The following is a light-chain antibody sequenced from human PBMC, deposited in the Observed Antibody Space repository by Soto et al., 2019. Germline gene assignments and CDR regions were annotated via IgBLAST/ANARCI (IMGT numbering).Light chain of an antibody. CDR2: TNN. J-gene: IGLJ2*01. CDR3: QSYDSSLTVHVI. V-gene: IGLV1-40*01. CDR1: TSNIGAGYD. Sequence: QSVLTQPPSVSGAPGQRVTISCSGSTSNIGAGYDVHWYQQLPGMAPKLLIYTNNNRPSGVPDRFSGSKSDTSASLAITGLQAEDEADYYCQSYDSSLTVHVIFGGGTKVTVL.